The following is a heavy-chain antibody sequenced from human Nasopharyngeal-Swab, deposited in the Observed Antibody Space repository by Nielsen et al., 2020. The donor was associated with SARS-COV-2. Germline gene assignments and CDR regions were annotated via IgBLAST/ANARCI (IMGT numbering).Heavy chain of an antibody. Sequence: GESLKISWAASGVTFSNAWMSWVRPAPGKGLEWIGRIKSKTDGGTTDYAAPVKGRFTNSRDDSKNTLFLQMNSLKTEDTAVYYCTTPGSYPGIDYWGQGTLVTVSS. CDR2: IKSKTDGGTT. V-gene: IGHV3-15*01. CDR3: TTPGSYPGIDY. CDR1: GVTFSNAW. D-gene: IGHD1-26*01. J-gene: IGHJ4*02.